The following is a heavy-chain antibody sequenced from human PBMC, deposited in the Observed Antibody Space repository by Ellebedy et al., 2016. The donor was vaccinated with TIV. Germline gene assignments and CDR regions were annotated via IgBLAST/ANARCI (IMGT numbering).Heavy chain of an antibody. CDR2: ISSSSSTI. Sequence: GGSLRLSXAASGFTFSSDSMNWVRQAPGKGLEWVSHISSSSSTIYYADSVKGRFTISRDNAKNSLYLQMNSLRDEDTAVYYCASQWELLLWYFDLWGRGTLVTVSS. CDR3: ASQWELLLWYFDL. CDR1: GFTFSSDS. J-gene: IGHJ2*01. D-gene: IGHD1-26*01. V-gene: IGHV3-48*02.